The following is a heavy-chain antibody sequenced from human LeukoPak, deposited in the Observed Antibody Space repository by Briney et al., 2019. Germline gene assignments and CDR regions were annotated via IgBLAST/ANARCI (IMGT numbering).Heavy chain of an antibody. D-gene: IGHD4-17*01. J-gene: IGHJ4*02. V-gene: IGHV4-34*01. Sequence: SETLSLTCAVYGGSFSGYYWSWIRQPPGKGLEWIGEINHSGSTNYNPSLKSRVTISVDTSKNQFSLKLSSVTAADTAVYYCARAPMTTVTIGSFDYWGQGTLVTVSS. CDR1: GGSFSGYY. CDR2: INHSGST. CDR3: ARAPMTTVTIGSFDY.